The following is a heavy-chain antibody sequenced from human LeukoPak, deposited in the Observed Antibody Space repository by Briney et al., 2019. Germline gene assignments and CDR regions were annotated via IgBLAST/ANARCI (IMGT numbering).Heavy chain of an antibody. Sequence: ASVKVSCKASGYTFTGYYMHWVRQAPGQGLEWMGRINPNSGGTNYAQKFQGRVTMTRDTSTSTVYMELSSLRSEDTAVYYCARGDITMVRAYFYGMDVWGQGTTVTVSS. J-gene: IGHJ6*02. CDR3: ARGDITMVRAYFYGMDV. CDR1: GYTFTGYY. V-gene: IGHV1-2*06. CDR2: INPNSGGT. D-gene: IGHD3-10*01.